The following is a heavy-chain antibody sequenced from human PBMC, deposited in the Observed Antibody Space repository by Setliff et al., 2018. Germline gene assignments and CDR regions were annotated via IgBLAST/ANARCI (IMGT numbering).Heavy chain of an antibody. J-gene: IGHJ4*02. CDR3: ARSPITIFGVVLHPLDY. D-gene: IGHD3-3*01. Sequence: PSETLSLTCTVSGGSISSSSYYWGWIRQPPGKGLEWIGSIYYSGSTYYNPSLKSRVTISVDTSKNQFSLKLSSVTAADTAVYYCARSPITIFGVVLHPLDYWGQGTLVTVS. CDR2: IYYSGST. V-gene: IGHV4-39*07. CDR1: GGSISSSSYY.